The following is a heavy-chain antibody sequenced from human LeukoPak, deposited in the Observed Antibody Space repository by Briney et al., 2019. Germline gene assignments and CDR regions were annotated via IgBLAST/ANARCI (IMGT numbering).Heavy chain of an antibody. CDR2: ISSSGRNI. D-gene: IGHD5-18*01. J-gene: IGHJ4*02. Sequence: GGSLRLSCAASGFTFSSYSMNWVRQAPGKGLEWVSYISSSGRNIYYADSVKGRFTISRDNAKNSLYLQMNSLRAEDTAVYYCARDLVQLWSKDFWGQGTLVTVSS. CDR3: ARDLVQLWSKDF. V-gene: IGHV3-48*04. CDR1: GFTFSSYS.